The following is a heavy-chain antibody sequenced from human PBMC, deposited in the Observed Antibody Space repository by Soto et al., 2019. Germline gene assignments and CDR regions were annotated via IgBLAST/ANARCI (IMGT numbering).Heavy chain of an antibody. D-gene: IGHD5-12*01. J-gene: IGHJ4*02. CDR3: AREVSNCSGYDFEY. CDR1: GFTFSSYS. CDR2: ISSSSSSI. Sequence: EVQLVESGGGLVKPGGSLRLSCAASGFTFSSYSMNWVRQAPGKGLEWVSSISSSSSSIYYADSVKGRFTISRDNAKNSLYLQMNSLRAEVTAVYSCAREVSNCSGYDFEYWGQGTLVTVSS. V-gene: IGHV3-21*01.